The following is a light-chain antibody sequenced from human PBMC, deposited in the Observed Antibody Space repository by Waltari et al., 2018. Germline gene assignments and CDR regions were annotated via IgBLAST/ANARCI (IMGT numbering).Light chain of an antibody. Sequence: EIVLTQSQGTLSLSPGDRATLSCWASQSVGRALAWYQLKRGQATRPLIYGATTRASGIPDRFSGRGSGTDFSLTINRLEPEDFAVYYCQHYVRLPVTFGQGTKVEIK. CDR2: GAT. CDR3: QHYVRLPVT. V-gene: IGKV3-20*01. J-gene: IGKJ1*01. CDR1: QSVGRA.